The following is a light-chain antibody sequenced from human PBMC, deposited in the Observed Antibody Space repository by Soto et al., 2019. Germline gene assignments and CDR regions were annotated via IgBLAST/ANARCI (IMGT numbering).Light chain of an antibody. CDR1: QSVSSN. CDR2: DAS. V-gene: IGKV3-15*01. CDR3: QQYNNWPYT. J-gene: IGKJ2*01. Sequence: EIVMTQSPATLSVSPGERAPLSCRASQSVSSNLAWYQQKPGQAPRLLIYDASNRATGIPARFSGSGSGTEFTLTISSLQSEDFAVYYCQQYNNWPYTFGQGTKLEIK.